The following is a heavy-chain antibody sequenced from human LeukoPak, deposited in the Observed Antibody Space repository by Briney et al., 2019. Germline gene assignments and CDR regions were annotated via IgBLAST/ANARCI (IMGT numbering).Heavy chain of an antibody. J-gene: IGHJ4*02. CDR3: ASFGVVAGSDY. D-gene: IGHD3-3*01. CDR1: GSSFTSYW. CDR2: IYPGDSDT. Sequence: GASLQISCKGSGSSFTSYWIGWVRQLPGKGVEWMGIIYPGDSDTRYSPSFQGQVTISADKSISTAYLQWSSLKASDTALYYCASFGVVAGSDYWGQGTLVTVSS. V-gene: IGHV5-51*01.